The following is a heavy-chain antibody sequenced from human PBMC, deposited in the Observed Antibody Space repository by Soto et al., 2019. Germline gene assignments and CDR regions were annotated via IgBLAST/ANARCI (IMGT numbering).Heavy chain of an antibody. D-gene: IGHD6-13*01. CDR1: GGTFSSCA. Sequence: QVQLVQSGAEVKQTGSSVKVSCKASGGTFSSCAISWVRQAPGQGLEWMGGIIPIFGTANYAQKFQGRVTITADESTSTAYMELSSLRSEDTAVYYCARSRSWYDYFQHWGQGTLVTVSS. CDR3: ARSRSWYDYFQH. CDR2: IIPIFGTA. J-gene: IGHJ1*01. V-gene: IGHV1-69*12.